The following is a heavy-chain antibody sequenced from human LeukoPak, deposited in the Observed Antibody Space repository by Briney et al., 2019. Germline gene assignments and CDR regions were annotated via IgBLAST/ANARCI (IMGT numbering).Heavy chain of an antibody. J-gene: IGHJ3*02. Sequence: PSETLSLTCTVSGGSISSYYWSWIRQPPGKGLEWIGYIYYSGSTNYNPSLKSRVTISVDTSKNQFSLKLSSVTAADTAVYYCARDKGTIFGVVPTDAFDIWGQGTMVTVSS. CDR1: GGSISSYY. V-gene: IGHV4-59*01. CDR2: IYYSGST. D-gene: IGHD3-3*01. CDR3: ARDKGTIFGVVPTDAFDI.